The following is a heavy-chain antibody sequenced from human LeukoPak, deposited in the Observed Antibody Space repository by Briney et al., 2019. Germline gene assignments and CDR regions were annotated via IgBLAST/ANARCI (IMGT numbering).Heavy chain of an antibody. V-gene: IGHV1-2*02. CDR3: AREGVDFDS. CDR2: LVAKNGGT. Sequence: ASVKVSCKASESIFTNLLIHWVRQAPGQGLEWMGWLVAKNGGTHYAQDFQGRVTMTRDTSIRTAYMELSGLRSDDTAVYYCAREGVDFDSWGQGTMVTVSS. CDR1: ESIFTNLL. J-gene: IGHJ3*01.